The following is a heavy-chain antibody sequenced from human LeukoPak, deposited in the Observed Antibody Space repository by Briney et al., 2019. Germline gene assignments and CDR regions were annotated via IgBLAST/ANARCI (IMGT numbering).Heavy chain of an antibody. CDR3: AKHPLSGNFDY. D-gene: IGHD2/OR15-2a*01. CDR1: GFTFSTYT. J-gene: IGHJ4*02. Sequence: GVSLRLSCAASGFTFSTYTLSWVRQTPGKGLEWVSIISGSGVTTYYADSVKGRFIISRDNSKNTLYLQMYSLRAEDTAIYYCAKHPLSGNFDYWGQGTLVTVSS. CDR2: ISGSGVTT. V-gene: IGHV3-23*01.